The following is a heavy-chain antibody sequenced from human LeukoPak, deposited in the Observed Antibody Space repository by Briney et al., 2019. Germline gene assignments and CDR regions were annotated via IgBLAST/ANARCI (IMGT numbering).Heavy chain of an antibody. CDR1: GYTFTGYY. V-gene: IGHV1-2*02. D-gene: IGHD3-22*01. Sequence: ASVKVSCKASGYTFTGYYMHWVRQAPGQGLEWMGWINTNSGGTNYAQKFQGRVTMTRDTSISTAYMELSRLRSDDTAVYYCAREERNYYDSTGYLDHWGQGTGHPVSS. CDR3: AREERNYYDSTGYLDH. CDR2: INTNSGGT. J-gene: IGHJ4*02.